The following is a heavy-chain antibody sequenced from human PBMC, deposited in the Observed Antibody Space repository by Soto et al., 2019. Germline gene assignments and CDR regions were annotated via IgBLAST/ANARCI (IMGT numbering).Heavy chain of an antibody. Sequence: QVHLQESGPGLVKPSETLSLTCTVSDDFVLGGRYYWNWIRQPPGKSPEWIGYVYDTGSTNSNPSLKSRVTLSVDTSKKQFYLRLTSVTAADTAVYYWARELRGTYIDSWGQGTRVAVS. CDR3: ARELRGTYIDS. D-gene: IGHD2-21*01. J-gene: IGHJ4*02. V-gene: IGHV4-61*01. CDR1: DDFVLGGRYY. CDR2: VYDTGST.